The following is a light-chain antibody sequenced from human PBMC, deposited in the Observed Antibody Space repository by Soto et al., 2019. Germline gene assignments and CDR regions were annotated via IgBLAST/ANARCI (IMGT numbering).Light chain of an antibody. J-gene: IGLJ1*01. V-gene: IGLV2-14*03. Sequence: QSALTQPASVSGSPGQSITISCTGTSSDVGGYNYVSGYQQHPGKAPKLMIYDVSNRPSGVSNRFSGSKSGNTASLTISGLQAEDEADYYCSSYTSSSTLLYVFGTGTKLTFL. CDR1: SSDVGGYNY. CDR3: SSYTSSSTLLYV. CDR2: DVS.